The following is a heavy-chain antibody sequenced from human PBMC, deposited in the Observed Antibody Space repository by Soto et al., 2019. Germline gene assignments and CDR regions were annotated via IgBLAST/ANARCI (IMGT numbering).Heavy chain of an antibody. CDR3: AREQVVVVTAIQGWFDH. J-gene: IGHJ5*02. CDR1: VGTFSSYA. CDR2: IIPIFGTA. V-gene: IGHV1-69*06. D-gene: IGHD2-21*02. Sequence: QVQLVQSGAEVKKPGSSVKVSCKASVGTFSSYAISWVRQAPGQGLEWMGGIIPIFGTANYAQKFQGRVTITADKSTSTAYMELSSLRSEDTAVYYCAREQVVVVTAIQGWFDHWGQGTLVTVSS.